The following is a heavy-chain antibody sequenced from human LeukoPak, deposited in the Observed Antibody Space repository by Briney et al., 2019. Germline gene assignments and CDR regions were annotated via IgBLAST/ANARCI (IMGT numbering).Heavy chain of an antibody. CDR3: AKGDFWSGYYTGTEKFDY. J-gene: IGHJ4*02. CDR2: ISGSGGST. V-gene: IGHV3-23*01. Sequence: PGGSLRLSCAASGFTFSSYAMSWVRQAPGKGLEWVSAISGSGGSTYYADSVKGRFTISRDNSKNTLYLQMNSLRAEDTAVYYCAKGDFWSGYYTGTEKFDYWGQGTLVTVSS. D-gene: IGHD3-3*01. CDR1: GFTFSSYA.